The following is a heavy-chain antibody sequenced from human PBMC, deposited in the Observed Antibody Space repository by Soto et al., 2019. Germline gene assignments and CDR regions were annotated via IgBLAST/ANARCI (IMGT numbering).Heavy chain of an antibody. J-gene: IGHJ4*02. CDR3: AREWVATITAFLDH. CDR2: INPSDSTA. CDR1: GYPLTTYY. V-gene: IGHV1-46*03. Sequence: QVQLVQSGTEVKHPGASVMVSCKASGYPLTTYYVHWVRQAPGQGLEWMGIINPSDSTANYAQQFQGRVTMTRDTSTITGYMELSSLRAEDTAMYYCAREWVATITAFLDHWGQGTRFTVSS. D-gene: IGHD5-12*01.